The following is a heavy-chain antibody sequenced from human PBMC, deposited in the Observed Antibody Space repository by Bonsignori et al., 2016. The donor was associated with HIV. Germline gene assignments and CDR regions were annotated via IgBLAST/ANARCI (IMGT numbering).Heavy chain of an antibody. Sequence: GESLKISCTASGFTFGDYAMSWVRQAPGKGLEWVGFIRSKAYGGTTEYAASVKGRFTISRDDSKSIAYLQMNSLKTEDTAVYYCTRDWGSSSSEYFDYWGQGTLVTVSS. V-gene: IGHV3-49*04. CDR2: IRSKAYGGTT. J-gene: IGHJ4*02. D-gene: IGHD6-6*01. CDR1: GFTFGDYA. CDR3: TRDWGSSSSEYFDY.